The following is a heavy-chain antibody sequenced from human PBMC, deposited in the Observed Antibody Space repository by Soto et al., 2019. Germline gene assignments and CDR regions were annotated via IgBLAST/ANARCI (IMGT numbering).Heavy chain of an antibody. D-gene: IGHD3-16*01. Sequence: PGXSLRLSCAASGFSFSNYAMTWFRQGPVNGLEWVSGISGSGGRSYYADSVKGRFTISRDNSKSTLYLQMNSLRAEDTAVYYCAKAYFVWSSEQPYYFDYWGQGTLVTVSS. J-gene: IGHJ4*02. CDR3: AKAYFVWSSEQPYYFDY. CDR1: GFSFSNYA. V-gene: IGHV3-23*01. CDR2: ISGSGGRS.